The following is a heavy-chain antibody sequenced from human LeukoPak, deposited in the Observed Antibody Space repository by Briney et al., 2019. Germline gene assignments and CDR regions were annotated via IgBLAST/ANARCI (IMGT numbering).Heavy chain of an antibody. CDR3: ARDPRWYYDSSGYRPTDAFDI. V-gene: IGHV4-4*07. J-gene: IGHJ3*02. Sequence: SETLSLTCTVSGGSISSYYWSWIRQPAGKGLEWIGRIYTSGSTNYNPSLKSRVTTSVDTSKNQFSLKLSSVTAADTAVYYCARDPRWYYDSSGYRPTDAFDIWGQGTMVTVSS. CDR1: GGSISSYY. CDR2: IYTSGST. D-gene: IGHD3-22*01.